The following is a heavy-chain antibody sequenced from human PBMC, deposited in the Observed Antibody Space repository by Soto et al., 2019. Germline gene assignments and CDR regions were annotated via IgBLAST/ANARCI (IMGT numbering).Heavy chain of an antibody. J-gene: IGHJ4*02. CDR1: GFTFSSYS. CDR2: ISSSSSYI. Sequence: PGGSLRLSCAASGFTFSSYSMNWVRQAPGKGLEWVSSISSSSSYIYYADSVQGRFTISRDNAKNSLYLQMNSLRAEDTAVYYCAGDEVLSYYSNYPQYFDYWGQGTLVTVSS. CDR3: AGDEVLSYYSNYPQYFDY. V-gene: IGHV3-21*01. D-gene: IGHD4-4*01.